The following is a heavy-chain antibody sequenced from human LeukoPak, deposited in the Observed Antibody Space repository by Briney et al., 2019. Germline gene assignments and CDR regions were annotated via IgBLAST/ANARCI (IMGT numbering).Heavy chain of an antibody. V-gene: IGHV4-59*01. D-gene: IGHD3-16*01. CDR3: ARWGGEPHLPFDY. CDR2: VHSNGRT. J-gene: IGHJ4*02. Sequence: SETLSLTCTVSGGSMTGYYWNWIRQPPGKGLEWIGYVHSNGRTTSSPSLRSRLTMSVDTSKNEFPLRINSMIAADTAVYYCARWGGEPHLPFDYWGQGILVSASS. CDR1: GGSMTGYY.